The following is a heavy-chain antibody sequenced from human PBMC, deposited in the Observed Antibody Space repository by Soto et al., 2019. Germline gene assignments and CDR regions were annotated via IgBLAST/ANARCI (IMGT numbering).Heavy chain of an antibody. CDR2: IYYSGST. D-gene: IGHD6-13*01. V-gene: IGHV4-39*01. CDR1: GGSISSSSYY. J-gene: IGHJ4*02. Sequence: SETLSLTCTVSGGSISSSSYYWGWIRQPPGKGLEWIGSIYYSGSTYYNPSLKSRVTISVDTSKNQFSLKLSSVTAADTAVYYCARSYNGFRTWFSDSSWFDYWGQGTLVTVSS. CDR3: ARSYNGFRTWFSDSSWFDY.